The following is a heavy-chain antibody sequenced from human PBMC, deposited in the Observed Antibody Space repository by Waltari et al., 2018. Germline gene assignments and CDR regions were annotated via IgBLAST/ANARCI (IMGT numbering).Heavy chain of an antibody. CDR2: ISDGGVIT. D-gene: IGHD3-22*01. V-gene: IGHV3-23*01. CDR3: ARHLYSIDYLELGY. J-gene: IGHJ4*02. CDR1: GFNFISDA. Sequence: EVHLLESGGGLAQHGGSLRLSCAASGFNFISDAMSWVRQAPGKGLGWVSGISDGGVITKYADAVKGRFTVSRDNSKNTVFLQLNSLRAEDTAIYYCARHLYSIDYLELGYWGQGTLVTVSS.